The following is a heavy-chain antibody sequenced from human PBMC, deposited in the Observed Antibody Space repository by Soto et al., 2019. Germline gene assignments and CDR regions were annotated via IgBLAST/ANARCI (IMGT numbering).Heavy chain of an antibody. CDR2: IWYDGSKK. Sequence: PGGSLRVSCAASGFTFSSYGMHWVRQAPGKGLEWVAVIWYDGSKKYYADSVKGRFTISRDNSKNTLYLQMNSLRAEDTAFYYCAKDEKGDSLVRGLGGYLGSWGQGTLVTVSS. D-gene: IGHD3-10*01. J-gene: IGHJ5*01. CDR1: GFTFSSYG. CDR3: AKDEKGDSLVRGLGGYLGS. V-gene: IGHV3-33*06.